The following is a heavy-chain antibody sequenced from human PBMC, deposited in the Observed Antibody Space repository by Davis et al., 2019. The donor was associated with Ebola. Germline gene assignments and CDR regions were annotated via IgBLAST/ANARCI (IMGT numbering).Heavy chain of an antibody. J-gene: IGHJ4*02. D-gene: IGHD1-14*01. CDR2: IYYSGNT. V-gene: IGHV4-39*01. CDR1: GGSISSSSYY. Sequence: MPSETLSLTCTVSGGSISSSSYYWGWIRQPPGKGLEWIGSIYYSGNTYYNPSLKSRVTISVDTSKNQFSLKLSSVTAADTAVYYCARGIRWGQGTLVTVSS. CDR3: ARGIR.